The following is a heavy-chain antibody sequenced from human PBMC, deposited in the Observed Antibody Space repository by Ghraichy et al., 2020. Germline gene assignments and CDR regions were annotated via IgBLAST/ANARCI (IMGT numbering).Heavy chain of an antibody. CDR2: IYYSGST. CDR3: ARDPIVSGGYDILTGYEGYYGMDV. CDR1: GGSIRSYY. D-gene: IGHD3-9*01. Sequence: SETLSLTCTVSGGSIRSYYWSWIRQPPGKGLEWIGYIYYSGSTNYNPSLKSRVTISVDTSKNQFSLKLSSVTAAGTAVYYCARDPIVSGGYDILTGYEGYYGMDVWGQGTTVTVSS. V-gene: IGHV4-59*01. J-gene: IGHJ6*02.